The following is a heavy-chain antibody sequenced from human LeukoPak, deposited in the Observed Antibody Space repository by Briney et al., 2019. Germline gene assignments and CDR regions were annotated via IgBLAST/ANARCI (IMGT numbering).Heavy chain of an antibody. D-gene: IGHD5-18*01. Sequence: SETLSLTCAVYGGSFSGYYWSWIRQPPGKGLEWIGEINHSGSTNYNPSLKSRVTISVDTSKNQFSLKLSSVTAADTAGYYCAREPKRVPRLDTAKYWFDPWGQGTLVTVSS. J-gene: IGHJ5*02. CDR2: INHSGST. CDR1: GGSFSGYY. CDR3: AREPKRVPRLDTAKYWFDP. V-gene: IGHV4-34*01.